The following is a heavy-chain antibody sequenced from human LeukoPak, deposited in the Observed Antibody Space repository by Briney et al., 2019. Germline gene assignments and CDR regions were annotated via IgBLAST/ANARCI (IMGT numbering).Heavy chain of an antibody. V-gene: IGHV3-53*01. CDR3: AKIASVWYEIDS. J-gene: IGHJ5*01. Sequence: QPGGSLRLSCAASGFTVSTNSMTWVRQAPGKGLECVSVVYSGNNSFYADSVRGRFTISRDKSKNTLYLQMNSLKVEDTAVYYCAKIASVWYEIDSWGQGTLVTVSS. CDR2: VYSGNNS. CDR1: GFTVSTNS. D-gene: IGHD6-19*01.